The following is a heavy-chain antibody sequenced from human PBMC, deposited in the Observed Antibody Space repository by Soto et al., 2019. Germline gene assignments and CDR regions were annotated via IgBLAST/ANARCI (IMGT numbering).Heavy chain of an antibody. J-gene: IGHJ4*02. CDR2: IYYSGST. D-gene: IGHD6-19*01. V-gene: IGHV4-39*01. Sequence: SETLSLTCTVSGGSISSSSYYWGWIRQPPGKGLEWIGSIYYSGSTYYNPSLKSRVTISVDTSKNQFSLKLSSVTAADTAVYYCARGRDRPSYIAVAAPEFDYWGQGTLVTVSS. CDR1: GGSISSSSYY. CDR3: ARGRDRPSYIAVAAPEFDY.